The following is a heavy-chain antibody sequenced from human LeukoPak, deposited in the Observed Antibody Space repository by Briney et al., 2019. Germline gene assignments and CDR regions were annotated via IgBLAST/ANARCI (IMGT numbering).Heavy chain of an antibody. CDR3: ARDPRRGRFYHDSSGYPPDY. V-gene: IGHV1-46*01. CDR1: GYTFTSYY. D-gene: IGHD3-22*01. J-gene: IGHJ4*02. Sequence: ASVKVSCKASGYTFTSYYMHWVRQAPGQGLEWMGIINPSGGSTSYAQKFQGRVTMTRDTSTSTVYMELSSLRSEDTAVYYCARDPRRGRFYHDSSGYPPDYWGQGTLVTVSS. CDR2: INPSGGST.